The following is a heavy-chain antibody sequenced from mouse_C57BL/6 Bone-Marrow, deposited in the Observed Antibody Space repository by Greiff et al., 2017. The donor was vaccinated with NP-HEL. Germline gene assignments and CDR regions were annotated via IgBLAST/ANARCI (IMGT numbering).Heavy chain of an antibody. CDR1: GFTFSSYG. CDR2: ISSGGSYT. Sequence: EVMLVESGGDLVKPGGSLKLSCAASGFTFSSYGMSWVRQTPDKRLEWVATISSGGSYTYYPDSVKGRFTISRDNAKNTLYLQMSSLKSEDTAMYYCARLKTGEDYWGQGTSVTVSS. J-gene: IGHJ4*01. V-gene: IGHV5-6*01. CDR3: ARLKTGEDY.